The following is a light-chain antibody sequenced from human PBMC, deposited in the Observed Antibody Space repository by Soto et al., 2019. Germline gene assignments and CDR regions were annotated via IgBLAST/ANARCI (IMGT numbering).Light chain of an antibody. CDR2: AAS. Sequence: DIEMTQSPSSLSASVGDRVTINCRASQGCSNYLAWYQQKPGKVPKLLIYAASTLQSGLPSRFSGSGSGTDFTLTINSLQPEDVATYYCQTYNSAPFTFGPPTKVDIK. V-gene: IGKV1-27*01. J-gene: IGKJ3*01. CDR3: QTYNSAPFT. CDR1: QGCSNY.